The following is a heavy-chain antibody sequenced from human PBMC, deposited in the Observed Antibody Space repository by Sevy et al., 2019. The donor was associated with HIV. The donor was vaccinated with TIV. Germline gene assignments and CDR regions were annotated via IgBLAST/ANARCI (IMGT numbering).Heavy chain of an antibody. CDR2: ISSRSGAI. CDR1: GFPLSSHI. Sequence: GGSLRLSCEASGFPLSSHIMTWVRQAPGKGLEWVSSISSRSGAIHYADSVKGRFAISRDNGKNSLFLQMNSLRAEDTAVYYCATTKVTAHIDSWGQGTLVTVSS. V-gene: IGHV3-48*01. J-gene: IGHJ4*02. D-gene: IGHD4-17*01. CDR3: ATTKVTAHIDS.